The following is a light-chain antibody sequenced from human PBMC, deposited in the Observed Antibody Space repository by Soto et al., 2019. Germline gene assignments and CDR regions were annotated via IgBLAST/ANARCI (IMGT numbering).Light chain of an antibody. J-gene: IGKJ5*01. Sequence: EVVMTQSPATLPVSLGGRVTLSCRASQSVGSNLAWYQQKPGQPPRLLIYEASNRATGIPARFSGSGSGTDFTLTISSLEPEDFAVYYCQQRSNWPITFGQGTRLEI. CDR3: QQRSNWPIT. CDR1: QSVGSN. CDR2: EAS. V-gene: IGKV3-11*01.